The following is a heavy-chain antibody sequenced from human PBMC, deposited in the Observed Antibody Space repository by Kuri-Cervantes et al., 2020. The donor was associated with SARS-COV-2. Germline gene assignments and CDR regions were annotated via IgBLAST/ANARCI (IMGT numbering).Heavy chain of an antibody. V-gene: IGHV5-51*01. J-gene: IGHJ4*02. Sequence: GGSLRLSCKGSGYSFTSYWIGWVCQMPGKGLEWMGIIYPGDSDTRYSPSFQGQVTISADKSISTAYLQWSSLKASDTAMYYCAGSEVGATTYLDYWGQGTLVTVSS. D-gene: IGHD1-26*01. CDR3: AGSEVGATTYLDY. CDR1: GYSFTSYW. CDR2: IYPGDSDT.